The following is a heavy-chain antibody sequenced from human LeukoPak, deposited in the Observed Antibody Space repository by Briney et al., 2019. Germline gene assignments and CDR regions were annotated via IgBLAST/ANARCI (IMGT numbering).Heavy chain of an antibody. D-gene: IGHD2-21*02. V-gene: IGHV3-30*03. J-gene: IGHJ3*02. Sequence: GGSLRLSCAASGFTFDDYAMHWVRQAPGKGLEWVAVISYDGSNKYYADSVKGRFTISRDNSKNTLYLQMNSLRAKDTAVYYCATIVVVTARAFDIWGQGTMVTVSS. CDR2: ISYDGSNK. CDR3: ATIVVVTARAFDI. CDR1: GFTFDDYA.